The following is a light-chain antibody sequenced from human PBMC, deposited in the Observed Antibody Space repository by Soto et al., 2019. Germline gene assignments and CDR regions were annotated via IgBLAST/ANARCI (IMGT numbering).Light chain of an antibody. CDR1: SSEVGAFNY. V-gene: IGLV2-14*03. CDR2: DVT. Sequence: QSALTQPASVSGSPGQSITISCIGTSSEVGAFNYVSWYQHHPGKAPKLIIYDVTDRPSGVSNRFSASKSGNTASLTISGLQAEDEADYYCSSYTTRNTEAFGTGTKVTVL. CDR3: SSYTTRNTEA. J-gene: IGLJ1*01.